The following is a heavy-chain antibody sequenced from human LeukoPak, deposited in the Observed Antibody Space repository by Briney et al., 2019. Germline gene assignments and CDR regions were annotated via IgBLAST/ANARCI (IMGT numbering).Heavy chain of an antibody. CDR3: VRDDYNGNSFDS. Sequence: ASVTVSCTASGYSFTASYMHWVRQAPGQGLEWVGCINPKNGDTSSAQRFQGRVTMTRDTSLSTAYMDLTSLRSDDTAVYYCVRDDYNGNSFDSWGPGTLVTVSS. D-gene: IGHD4-4*01. V-gene: IGHV1-2*02. CDR1: GYSFTASY. CDR2: INPKNGDT. J-gene: IGHJ5*01.